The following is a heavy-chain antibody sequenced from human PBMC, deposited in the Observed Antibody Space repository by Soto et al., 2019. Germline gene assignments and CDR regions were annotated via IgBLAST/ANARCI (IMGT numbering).Heavy chain of an antibody. V-gene: IGHV3-23*01. CDR1: GFPFRSYA. Sequence: PGGSLRLSCAASGFPFRSYAMSWVRQAPGKGLEWVSAISGSGGSTYYADSVKGRFTISRDNSKNTLYLQMNSLRAEDTAVYYCAKAGYDFWSGYIWGQGTLVTVSS. CDR3: AKAGYDFWSGYI. D-gene: IGHD3-3*01. J-gene: IGHJ4*02. CDR2: ISGSGGST.